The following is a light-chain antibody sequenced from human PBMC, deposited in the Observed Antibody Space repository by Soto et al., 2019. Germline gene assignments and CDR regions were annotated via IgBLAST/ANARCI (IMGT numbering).Light chain of an antibody. Sequence: DIQMTQSPSALSASVGARVPITCRASQSISSWLAWYQQNPGKAPKLLIYKASTLKSGVPSRFSGSGSGTEFTLTISSLQPDDFATYYCQHYNSYSEAFGQGTKVDIK. CDR3: QHYNSYSEA. V-gene: IGKV1-5*03. CDR1: QSISSW. CDR2: KAS. J-gene: IGKJ1*01.